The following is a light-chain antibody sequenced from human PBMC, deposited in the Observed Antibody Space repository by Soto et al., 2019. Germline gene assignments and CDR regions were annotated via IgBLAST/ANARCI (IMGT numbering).Light chain of an antibody. CDR2: DAS. CDR3: QQYSSYWT. CDR1: QSISSW. J-gene: IGKJ1*01. Sequence: SQRPQYTSTLSASVGDRVTITCRASQSISSWLAWYQQKPGKAPKFLIYDASNLESGVPSRFSGSGSGTEFTLTISSLQPDDIATYYCQQYSSYWTFGQGTKVDIK. V-gene: IGKV1-5*01.